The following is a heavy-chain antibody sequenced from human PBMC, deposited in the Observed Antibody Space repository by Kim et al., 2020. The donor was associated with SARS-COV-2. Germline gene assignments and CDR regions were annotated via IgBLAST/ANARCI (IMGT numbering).Heavy chain of an antibody. CDR1: GFAFSSYA. J-gene: IGHJ5*02. CDR2: ISYDGSNK. V-gene: IGHV3-30-3*01. D-gene: IGHD6-13*01. Sequence: GGSLRLSCAASGFAFSSYAMHWVRQAPGKGLEWVAVISYDGSNKYYADSVKGRFTISRDNSKNTLYLQMNSLRAEDTAVYYCARASSSWSLGYNWFDPWGQGTLVTVSS. CDR3: ARASSSWSLGYNWFDP.